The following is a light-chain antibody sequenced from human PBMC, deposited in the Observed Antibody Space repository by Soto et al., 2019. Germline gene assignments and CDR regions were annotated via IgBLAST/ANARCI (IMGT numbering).Light chain of an antibody. V-gene: IGLV2-8*01. CDR3: SSYAGSNNVV. CDR2: EVS. CDR1: SSDVGGYNY. J-gene: IGLJ2*01. Sequence: QSALTQPPSASGSPGQSVTISCTGTSSDVGGYNYVSWYQQHPGKAPKLMIYEVSKRPSGVPDRFSGYKSGNTASLTVSGLQAEDAADYYCSSYAGSNNVVFGGGTKLTVL.